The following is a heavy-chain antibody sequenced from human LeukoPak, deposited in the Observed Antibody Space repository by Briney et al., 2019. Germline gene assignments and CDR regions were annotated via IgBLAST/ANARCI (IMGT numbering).Heavy chain of an antibody. CDR3: ARLQLGHYTFDY. Sequence: GASVKVSCKASGYTFTSYGMSWVRQARGQGLEWMGWISAYNGNTNYAQKLQGRVTMTTDTSTSTAYMELRSLRSDDTAVYYCARLQLGHYTFDYWGQGTLVTVSS. J-gene: IGHJ4*02. V-gene: IGHV1-18*01. CDR1: GYTFTSYG. D-gene: IGHD4-11*01. CDR2: ISAYNGNT.